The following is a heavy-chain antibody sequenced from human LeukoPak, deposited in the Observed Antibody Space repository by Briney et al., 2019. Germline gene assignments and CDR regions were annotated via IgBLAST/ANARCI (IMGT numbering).Heavy chain of an antibody. CDR1: GFTFSSYG. D-gene: IGHD2/OR15-2a*01. CDR2: IWYDGSNK. J-gene: IGHJ2*01. V-gene: IGHV3-33*01. Sequence: GGSLRLSCAASGFTFSSYGMHWFRQAPGKGLEWVAVIWYDGSNKYYPDSVQGRFTISRDNSKNTLYLQVNSLRAEDTAVYYCARDRSMSGWYIDLWGRGTLVTVSS. CDR3: ARDRSMSGWYIDL.